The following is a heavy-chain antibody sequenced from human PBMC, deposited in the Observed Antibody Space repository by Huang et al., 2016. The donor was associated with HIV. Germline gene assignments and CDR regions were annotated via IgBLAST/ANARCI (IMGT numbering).Heavy chain of an antibody. CDR1: GGSFSGYY. Sequence: QVQLQQWGAGLLRPSETLSLTCAVYGGSFSGYYGTWIRQPPGKGLGGIGEINHSESTNSNPSRKSRVTISVDTSRNQFSLTLTSVTAADTAVYYCARGQGGYYYYYMDVWGKGTTVTVSS. J-gene: IGHJ6*03. CDR3: ARGQGGYYYYYMDV. CDR2: INHSEST. V-gene: IGHV4-34*01.